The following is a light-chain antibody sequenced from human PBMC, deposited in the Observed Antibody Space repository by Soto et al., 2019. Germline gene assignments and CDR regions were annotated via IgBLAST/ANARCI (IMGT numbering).Light chain of an antibody. J-gene: IGLJ1*01. CDR1: SRDVGGYDY. CDR3: SSHTSGDTRV. V-gene: IGLV2-14*01. CDR2: EVT. Sequence: QSALTQPASVSGSPGQSIAISCTGTSRDVGGYDYVSWYQQHPDKAPKLIIYEVTKRPSGVSNRFSGSKSGNTASLTISGLQPDHEADYYCSSHTSGDTRVFGSGTKLTVL.